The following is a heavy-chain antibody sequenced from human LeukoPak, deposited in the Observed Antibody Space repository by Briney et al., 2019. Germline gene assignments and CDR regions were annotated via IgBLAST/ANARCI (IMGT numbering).Heavy chain of an antibody. J-gene: IGHJ4*02. V-gene: IGHV3-74*01. CDR3: ARVTGGYNLVDY. Sequence: GGSLRLSCAAPGFTFSSCWMHWVRQAPGKGLVWVSRISDVGSHTFYADSVKGRFAMSRDNAKNTLYLQMNSLRAEDTAVYYCARVTGGYNLVDYWGQGTLVTVSS. CDR2: ISDVGSHT. D-gene: IGHD5-24*01. CDR1: GFTFSSCW.